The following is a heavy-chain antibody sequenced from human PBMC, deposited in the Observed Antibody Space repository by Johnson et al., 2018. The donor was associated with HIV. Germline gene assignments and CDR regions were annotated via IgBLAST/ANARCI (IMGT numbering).Heavy chain of an antibody. CDR1: GFTFSDYY. D-gene: IGHD6-13*01. V-gene: IGHV3-11*04. CDR2: ISSSGSTI. Sequence: QMLLVESGGGVVQPGRSLRLSCAASGFTFSDYYMSWIRQAPGKGLEWVSYISSSGSTIYYADSVKGRFTISRDNAKNSLYLQMNNLRAEDTAVYYCAKGGEVWYGAFDFWGQGTMATVSS. CDR3: AKGGEVWYGAFDF. J-gene: IGHJ3*01.